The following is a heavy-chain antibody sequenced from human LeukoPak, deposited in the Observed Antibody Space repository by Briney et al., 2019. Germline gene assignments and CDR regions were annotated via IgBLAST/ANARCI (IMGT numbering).Heavy chain of an antibody. Sequence: GGSLRLSCAASGLTFSSYAMHWVRQAPGKGLEWVAVISYDGSNKYYADSVKGRFTISRGNSKNTLYLQMNSLRAEDTAVYYCAREVLSEPAITIFGVVKGGFDPWGQGTLVTVSS. CDR3: AREVLSEPAITIFGVVKGGFDP. D-gene: IGHD3-3*01. CDR2: ISYDGSNK. J-gene: IGHJ5*02. CDR1: GLTFSSYA. V-gene: IGHV3-30-3*01.